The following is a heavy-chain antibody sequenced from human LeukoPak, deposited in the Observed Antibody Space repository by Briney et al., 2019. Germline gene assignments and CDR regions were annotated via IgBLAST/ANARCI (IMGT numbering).Heavy chain of an antibody. CDR1: GYTFTSYG. V-gene: IGHV1-18*01. CDR2: ISAYNGNT. Sequence: ASVKVSCKASGYTFTSYGISWVRQAPGQGLEWMGWISAYNGNTNYAQKFQGRVTITTDESTSTAYMELSSLRSEDTAVYYCARGRTYYYGSGSYLGDYWGQGTLVTVSS. D-gene: IGHD3-10*01. J-gene: IGHJ4*02. CDR3: ARGRTYYYGSGSYLGDY.